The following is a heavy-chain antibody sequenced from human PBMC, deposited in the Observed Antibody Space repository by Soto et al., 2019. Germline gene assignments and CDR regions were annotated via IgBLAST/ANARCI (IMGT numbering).Heavy chain of an antibody. D-gene: IGHD6-6*01. CDR1: GCSISSYY. V-gene: IGHV4-59*01. J-gene: IGHJ6*03. CDR3: ARGHSSSKGYYYYYMDV. CDR2: IYYSGST. Sequence: SETLSLTCTVSGCSISSYYWSWIRQPPGKGLEWIGYIYYSGSTNYNPSLKSRVTISVDTSKNQFSLKLSSVTAADTAVYYCARGHSSSKGYYYYYMDVWGKGTTVTVSS.